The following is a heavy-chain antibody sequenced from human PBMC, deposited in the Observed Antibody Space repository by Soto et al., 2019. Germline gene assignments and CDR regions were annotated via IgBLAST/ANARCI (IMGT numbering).Heavy chain of an antibody. J-gene: IGHJ4*02. Sequence: SETLSLTCTVSGGSISNYYWTWIRQPPGKGLEWIGYIYYSGSTNYNPSLKSRVTKSIDTSKNQFSLKMTSVTDADTAVYYWARDRFFDYGGQGTLVTV. CDR1: GGSISNYY. D-gene: IGHD3-16*01. V-gene: IGHV4-59*01. CDR2: IYYSGST. CDR3: ARDRFFDY.